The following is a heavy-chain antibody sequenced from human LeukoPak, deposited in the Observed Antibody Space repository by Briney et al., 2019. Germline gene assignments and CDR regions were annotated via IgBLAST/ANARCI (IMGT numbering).Heavy chain of an antibody. CDR3: AGWADGYSYGFYYYYGMDV. CDR2: MNPNSGNT. V-gene: IGHV1-8*01. J-gene: IGHJ6*02. CDR1: GYTFTSYD. Sequence: ASVKVSCKASGYTFTSYDINWVRQAPGQGLEWMGWMNPNSGNTGYAQKFQGRVTMTRNTSISTAYMELSSLRSEDTAVYYCAGWADGYSYGFYYYYGMDVWGQGTTVTVSS. D-gene: IGHD5-18*01.